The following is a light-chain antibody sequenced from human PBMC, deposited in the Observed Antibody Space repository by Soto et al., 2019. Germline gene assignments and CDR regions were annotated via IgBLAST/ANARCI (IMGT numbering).Light chain of an antibody. J-gene: IGKJ5*01. CDR1: QTVSSY. CDR2: DAS. Sequence: EIWLTQSPATLALSPGERATLSRRASQTVSSYLLWYQQKPGQAPRLLIYDASNRASGTPARFSGSGSETDFTLTISSLEPEDFAVYYCQHRMNWPLTFGQGTRLEIK. V-gene: IGKV3-11*01. CDR3: QHRMNWPLT.